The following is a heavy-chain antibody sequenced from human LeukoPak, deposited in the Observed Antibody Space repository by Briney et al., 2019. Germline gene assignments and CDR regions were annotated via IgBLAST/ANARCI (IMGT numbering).Heavy chain of an antibody. V-gene: IGHV3-23*01. Sequence: HPGGSLRLSCAASGFTFSSYAMSWVRQAPGKGLEWVSAISGSGGSTYYADSVKGRFTISRDNSKNTLYLQMNSLRAEDTAVYYCATPSYSGSYDAFDYWGQGTLVTVSS. D-gene: IGHD1-26*01. CDR2: ISGSGGST. J-gene: IGHJ4*02. CDR3: ATPSYSGSYDAFDY. CDR1: GFTFSSYA.